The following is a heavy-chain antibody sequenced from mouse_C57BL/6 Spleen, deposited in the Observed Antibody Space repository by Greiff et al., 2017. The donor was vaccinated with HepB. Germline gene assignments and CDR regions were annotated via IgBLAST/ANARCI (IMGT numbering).Heavy chain of an antibody. Sequence: EVQRVESGPGMVKPSQSLSLTCTVTGYSITSGYDWHWIRHFPGNKLEWMGYISYSGSTNYNPSLKSRISITHDTSKNHFFLKLNSVTTEDTATYYCARAYYSNWYFDVWGTGTTVTVSS. D-gene: IGHD2-5*01. J-gene: IGHJ1*03. CDR2: ISYSGST. CDR1: GYSITSGYD. V-gene: IGHV3-1*01. CDR3: ARAYYSNWYFDV.